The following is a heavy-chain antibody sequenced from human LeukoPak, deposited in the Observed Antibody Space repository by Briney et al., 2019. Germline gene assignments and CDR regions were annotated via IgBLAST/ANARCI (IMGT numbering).Heavy chain of an antibody. D-gene: IGHD5-18*01. CDR1: GGTFSSYA. CDR2: IIPIFGTA. CDR3: CSGYSYEFSDP. J-gene: IGHJ5*02. Sequence: SVKVSCEASGGTFSSYAISWVREAPGQGLEWMGRIIPIFGTANYAQKFQGRVTITTDESTSTAYMEVSSLRSEDTAVYYCCSGYSYEFSDPWGQGTLVTVSS. V-gene: IGHV1-69*05.